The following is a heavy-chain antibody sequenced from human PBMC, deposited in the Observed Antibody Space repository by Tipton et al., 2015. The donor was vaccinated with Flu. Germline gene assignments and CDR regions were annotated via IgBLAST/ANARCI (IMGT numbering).Heavy chain of an antibody. CDR2: IYSGGST. V-gene: IGHV3-53*01. Sequence: SLRLSCAASGLTFSSYAMSWVRQAPGKGLEWVSVIYSGGSTYYADSVKGRFTISRDNSKNTLYLQMNSLRAEDTAVYYCATSGYDFDYWGQGTLVTVSS. CDR3: ATSGYDFDY. J-gene: IGHJ4*02. D-gene: IGHD5-12*01. CDR1: GLTFSSYA.